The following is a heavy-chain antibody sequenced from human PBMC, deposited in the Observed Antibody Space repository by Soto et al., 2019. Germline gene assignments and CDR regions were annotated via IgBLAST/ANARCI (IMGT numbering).Heavy chain of an antibody. D-gene: IGHD3-16*01. J-gene: IGHJ6*02. CDR2: IYYSGNT. Sequence: SETLSLTCTVSGASMSPYYWSWIRQPPGKGLEWIGYIYYSGNTDSNPFLKSRVTISMDTSKNQFSLKLSSVTAEDTAMYYCARVMSRGISLSMDVWGQGTTVTVSS. CDR3: ARVMSRGISLSMDV. CDR1: GASMSPYY. V-gene: IGHV4-59*01.